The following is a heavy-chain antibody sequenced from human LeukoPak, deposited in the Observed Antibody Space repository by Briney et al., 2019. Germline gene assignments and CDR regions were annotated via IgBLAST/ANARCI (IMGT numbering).Heavy chain of an antibody. CDR1: GGSFSGYY. D-gene: IGHD5-24*01. CDR2: INHSGST. Sequence: SETLSLTCAVYGGSFSGYYWSWIRQPPGKGLEWIGEINHSGSTNYNPSLKSRVTISVDTSKNQFSLKLSSVTAADTAVYYCARAIRDGYNYYYYTDVWGKGTTVTVSS. CDR3: ARAIRDGYNYYYYTDV. V-gene: IGHV4-34*01. J-gene: IGHJ6*03.